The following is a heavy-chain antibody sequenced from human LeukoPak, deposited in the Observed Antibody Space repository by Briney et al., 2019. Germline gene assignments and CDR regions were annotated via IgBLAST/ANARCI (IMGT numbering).Heavy chain of an antibody. D-gene: IGHD1-14*01. CDR1: GSTFSNYG. CDR2: IRYDGNNK. J-gene: IGHJ4*02. V-gene: IGHV3-30*02. CDR3: VKDNPLDY. Sequence: PGGSLRLSCGASGSTFSNYGMLWVRQAPGKGLEWVSFIRYDGNNKLYADSVKGRFTISRDNSKNTLYLHINSLRAEDTALYYCVKDNPLDYWGQGTLVIVSS.